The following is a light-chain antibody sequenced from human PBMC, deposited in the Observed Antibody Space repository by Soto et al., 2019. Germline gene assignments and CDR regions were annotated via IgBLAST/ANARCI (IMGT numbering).Light chain of an antibody. CDR1: SSDVGGYNY. CDR2: EVS. J-gene: IGLJ2*01. V-gene: IGLV2-14*01. CDR3: SSYAGNNNFVV. Sequence: QSALTQPASVSGSPGQSITISCTGTSSDVGGYNYVSWYQQHPGKAPKLMIYEVSNRPSGVSNRFSGSKSDNTASLTVSGLQAEDEADYYCSSYAGNNNFVVFGGGTQLTVL.